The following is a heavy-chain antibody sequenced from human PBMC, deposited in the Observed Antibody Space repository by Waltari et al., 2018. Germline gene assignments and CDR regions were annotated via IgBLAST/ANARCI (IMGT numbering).Heavy chain of an antibody. CDR2: IKQDGSEK. D-gene: IGHD6-13*01. Sequence: EVQLVESGGGLVQPGGSLRLSCAASGFTFSSYWMSWVRQAPGKGLEWVANIKQDGSEKYYVDSVKGRFTISRDNAKNSLYLQMNSLRAEDTAVYYCASASSWYYYYYYMDVWGKGTTVTVSS. CDR1: GFTFSSYW. J-gene: IGHJ6*03. CDR3: ASASSWYYYYYYMDV. V-gene: IGHV3-7*01.